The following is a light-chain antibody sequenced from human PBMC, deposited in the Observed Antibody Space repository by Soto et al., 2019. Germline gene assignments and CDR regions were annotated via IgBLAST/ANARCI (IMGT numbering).Light chain of an antibody. CDR3: QQCGSYYT. Sequence: DIQMTQSRSTLSASVGDRVTFTCRASQNINTWLAWYQQRPGRAPKLLIYKASTLKSGAPSRFSGSGSGTEFTLTISSLQPDDFATYYCQQCGSYYTVGQVTKVDIK. V-gene: IGKV1-5*03. CDR2: KAS. J-gene: IGKJ2*01. CDR1: QNINTW.